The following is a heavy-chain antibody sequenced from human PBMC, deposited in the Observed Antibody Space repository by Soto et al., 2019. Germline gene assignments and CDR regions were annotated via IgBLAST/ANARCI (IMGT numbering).Heavy chain of an antibody. CDR1: GFTFSSYS. CDR3: ARNESSNIYGMDV. V-gene: IGHV3-21*01. J-gene: IGHJ6*02. CDR2: ISSSSFSI. Sequence: LRLSCAASGFTFSSYSMNWVRQAPWKGLEWVSSISSSSFSINYADSVKGRFSISRDNAQNSLHLQMNNLRAEDTAVYYCARNESSNIYGMDVWGQGTTVTVSS. D-gene: IGHD6-6*01.